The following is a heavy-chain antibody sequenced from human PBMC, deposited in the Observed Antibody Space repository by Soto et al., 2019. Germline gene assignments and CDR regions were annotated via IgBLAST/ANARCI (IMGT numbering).Heavy chain of an antibody. CDR3: ARQMYYGSGSYYKVPPDY. J-gene: IGHJ4*02. CDR1: GYSFTSYW. V-gene: IGHV5-51*01. CDR2: IYPGDSNT. D-gene: IGHD3-10*01. Sequence: GESLKISCKGSGYSFTSYWIGWVRQMPGKGLEWMGIIYPGDSNTKYSPSFQGQVTISADKSISTAYVQWSSLKASDTAMYYCARQMYYGSGSYYKVPPDYWGQGTLVTAPQ.